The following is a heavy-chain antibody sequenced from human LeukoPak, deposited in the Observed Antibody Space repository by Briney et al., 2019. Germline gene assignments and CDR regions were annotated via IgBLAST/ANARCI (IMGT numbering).Heavy chain of an antibody. J-gene: IGHJ4*02. D-gene: IGHD6-13*01. Sequence: PSHTLSLTCTVSGGSISSGGYYWSWIRQHPGKGLEWIGYIYYSGSTYYNPSLKSRVTISVDTSKNQFSLKLSSVTAADTAVYYCARVRGGRIAAAGGQIDYWGQGTLVTVSS. CDR2: IYYSGST. CDR1: GGSISSGGYY. CDR3: ARVRGGRIAAAGGQIDY. V-gene: IGHV4-31*03.